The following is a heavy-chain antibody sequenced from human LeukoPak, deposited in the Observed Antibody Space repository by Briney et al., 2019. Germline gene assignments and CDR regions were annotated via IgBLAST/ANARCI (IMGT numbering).Heavy chain of an antibody. Sequence: GRSLRLSCAVSGFTFSSYGMHWVRQAPGKGLEWVAVIWYDGSNKYYADSVKGRFTISRDNSKNTLYLQMGSLRAEDTAVYYCAKGGSGGESEYWGQGTLVTVSS. V-gene: IGHV3-33*06. CDR3: AKGGSGGESEY. CDR2: IWYDGSNK. J-gene: IGHJ4*02. D-gene: IGHD3-16*01. CDR1: GFTFSSYG.